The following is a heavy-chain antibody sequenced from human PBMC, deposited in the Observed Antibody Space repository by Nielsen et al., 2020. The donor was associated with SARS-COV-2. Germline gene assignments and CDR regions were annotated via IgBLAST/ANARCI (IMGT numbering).Heavy chain of an antibody. CDR3: AREYYYGSGILGGY. D-gene: IGHD3-10*01. Sequence: SKTLSLTCAVYGGSFSGYYWSWIRQPPGKGLEWIGEINHSGSTNYNPSLKSRVTISVDTSKNQFSLKLSSVTAADTAVYYCAREYYYGSGILGGYWGQGTLVTVSS. CDR1: GGSFSGYY. V-gene: IGHV4-34*01. J-gene: IGHJ4*02. CDR2: INHSGST.